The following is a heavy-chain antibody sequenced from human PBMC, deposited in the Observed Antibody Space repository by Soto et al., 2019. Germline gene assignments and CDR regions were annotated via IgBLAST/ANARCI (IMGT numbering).Heavy chain of an antibody. D-gene: IGHD2-2*01. CDR3: AREYPALNGNFDY. V-gene: IGHV4-34*01. J-gene: IGHJ4*02. CDR2: INHSGST. CDR1: GGSFSGYY. Sequence: QVQLQQWGAGLLKPSETLSLTCAVYGGSFSGYYWSWIRQPPGKGLEWIGEINHSGSTNYNPSLKSRVTISVDTSKNQFSLKLSSVTAADTAVYYCAREYPALNGNFDYWGQGTLVTVSS.